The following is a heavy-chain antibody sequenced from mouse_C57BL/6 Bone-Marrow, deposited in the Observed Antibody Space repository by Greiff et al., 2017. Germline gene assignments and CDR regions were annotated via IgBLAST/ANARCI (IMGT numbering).Heavy chain of an antibody. V-gene: IGHV6-6*01. J-gene: IGHJ3*01. D-gene: IGHD3-2*02. CDR1: GFTFSDAW. CDR3: TRGSSDAWFAY. CDR2: IRNKANNHAT. Sequence: EVKLMESGGGLVQPGGSMKLSCAASGFTFSDAWMDWVRQSPEKGLEWVAEIRNKANNHATYYAESVKGRFTISRDDSKSSVDLQMNSLRAEDTGIYYCTRGSSDAWFAYWGQGTLVTVSA.